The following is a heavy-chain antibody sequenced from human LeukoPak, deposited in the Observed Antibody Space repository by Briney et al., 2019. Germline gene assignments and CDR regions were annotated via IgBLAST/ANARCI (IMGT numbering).Heavy chain of an antibody. CDR1: GFTFSNAW. CDR3: AKTSGGNY. Sequence: GGSLRLSCAASGFTFSNAWMSWVRQAPGKGLEWVGRIKSKTDGGTTDYVAPVKGRFTISRDDSKNTLYLQMNSLRAEDTAIYYCAKTSGGNYRGQGTLVTVTS. CDR2: IKSKTDGGTT. V-gene: IGHV3-15*01. D-gene: IGHD2-15*01. J-gene: IGHJ4*02.